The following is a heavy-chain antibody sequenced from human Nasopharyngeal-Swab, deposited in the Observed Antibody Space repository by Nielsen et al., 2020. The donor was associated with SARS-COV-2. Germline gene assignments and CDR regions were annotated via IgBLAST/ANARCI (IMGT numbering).Heavy chain of an antibody. V-gene: IGHV4-59*01. J-gene: IGHJ4*02. Sequence: SETLSLTCTVSGGSISAYYWSWIRQPPGKGLELIGYISNSGTANYNPSLKSRVAISVDTSKNHFSLRLSSVTAADTAVYYCARGTRVPDYWGQGTLVTVSS. CDR3: ARGTRVPDY. CDR2: ISNSGTA. CDR1: GGSISAYY.